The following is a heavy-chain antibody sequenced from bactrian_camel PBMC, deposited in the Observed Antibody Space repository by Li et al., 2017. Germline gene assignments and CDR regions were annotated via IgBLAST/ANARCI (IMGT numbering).Heavy chain of an antibody. Sequence: VQLVESGGGLVQPGGSLRLSCAASAHISGSVCMGYFRQAPGKEREGVAAVLTDGTTYYRDSVKGRFTISRDDAKNTLYLELNNLKAEDTAIYYCSRAGLYAEFDVWGQGTQVTVS. J-gene: IGHJ6*01. D-gene: IGHD5*01. CDR3: SRAGLYAEFDV. CDR1: AHISGSVC. CDR2: VLTDGTT. V-gene: IGHV3S53*01.